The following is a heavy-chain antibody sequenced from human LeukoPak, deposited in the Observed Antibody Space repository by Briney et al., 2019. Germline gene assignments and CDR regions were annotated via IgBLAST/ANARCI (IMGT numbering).Heavy chain of an antibody. Sequence: GGSLRLSCAASGFTFSSYAMSWVRQAPGKGLEWVSAISGSGGSTYYADSVKGRFTISRDNSKNTLYLQMNSLRAEDTAVYYCAKREAGGRLRKYYFDYWGQGTLVTVSS. CDR3: AKREAGGRLRKYYFDY. CDR1: GFTFSSYA. D-gene: IGHD3-16*01. V-gene: IGHV3-23*01. J-gene: IGHJ4*02. CDR2: ISGSGGST.